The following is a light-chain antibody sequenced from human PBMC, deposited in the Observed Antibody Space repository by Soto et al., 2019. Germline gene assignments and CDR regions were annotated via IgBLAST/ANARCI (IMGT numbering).Light chain of an antibody. Sequence: DIQMTQSPSSLSASVGDRVTITCQASQDVDNYLNWYQQKPGKAPKLLIYDVFNLEAGVPPRLSGGGSGTHFTVTISSLQPEDVATYYCQQYDNLVTFGQGTRLDIK. CDR2: DVF. CDR3: QQYDNLVT. J-gene: IGKJ5*01. V-gene: IGKV1-33*01. CDR1: QDVDNY.